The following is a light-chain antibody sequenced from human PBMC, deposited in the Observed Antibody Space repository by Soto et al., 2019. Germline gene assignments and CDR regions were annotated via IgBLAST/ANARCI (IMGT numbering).Light chain of an antibody. CDR1: SGPVSSNFY. V-gene: IGLV8-61*01. CDR2: STN. J-gene: IGLJ2*01. CDR3: VLQMGSGILV. Sequence: QTVVTQEPSFSVSPGGTVTLTCGLSSGPVSSNFYPSWYQQTPGQAPRTLIFSTNILYSGVPDRFSGSILGNKAALTITGAQADDESDYYCVLQMGSGILVFGGGTKLTVL.